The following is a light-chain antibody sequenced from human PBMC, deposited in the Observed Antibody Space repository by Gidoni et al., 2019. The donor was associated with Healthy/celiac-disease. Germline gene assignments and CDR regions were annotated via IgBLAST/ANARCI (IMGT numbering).Light chain of an antibody. CDR3: QQSYSTPPTWT. CDR1: QSISSY. J-gene: IGKJ1*01. V-gene: IGKV1-39*01. CDR2: AAS. Sequence: DIQMTQSPSSPSASVGDRVTITCRASQSISSYLNWYQQKPGKAPKLLIYAASSLQSGVPSRFSGSGSGTDFTLTISSLQPEDFATYYCQQSYSTPPTWTFGQGTKVEIK.